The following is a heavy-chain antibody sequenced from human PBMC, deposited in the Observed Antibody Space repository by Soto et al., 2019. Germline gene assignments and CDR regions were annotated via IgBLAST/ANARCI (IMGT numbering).Heavy chain of an antibody. V-gene: IGHV3-74*01. J-gene: IGHJ4*02. CDR2: IDYDGTTT. Sequence: LRRSCAASGFAFDSYWMHWVRQVPGERPVWVSRIDYDGTTTTYADFVKGRFTISRDNAKNTLYLQMNNLRAEDTAVYYCTRGPRPSSAGTGAYWGQGTQVTVSS. CDR1: GFAFDSYW. CDR3: TRGPRPSSAGTGAY. D-gene: IGHD3-10*01.